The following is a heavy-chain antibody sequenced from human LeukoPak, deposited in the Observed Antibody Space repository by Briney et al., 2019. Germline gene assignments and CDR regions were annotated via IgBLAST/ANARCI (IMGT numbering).Heavy chain of an antibody. CDR1: GDSISSTSYY. V-gene: IGHV4-39*01. CDR2: IFYSGSA. Sequence: SETLSLTCIVSGDSISSTSYYWAWIRQPPGKGLEWIGMIFYSGSAYYTPSLRGRVTLSVDTSRNQFSLNLISVTAADTGVYFCARQQSDTSLFNPWGQGTLVTVSS. D-gene: IGHD2-21*02. J-gene: IGHJ5*02. CDR3: ARQQSDTSLFNP.